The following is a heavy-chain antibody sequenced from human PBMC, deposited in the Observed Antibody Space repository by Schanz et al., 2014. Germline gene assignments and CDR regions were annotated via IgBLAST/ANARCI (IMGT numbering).Heavy chain of an antibody. D-gene: IGHD6-13*01. J-gene: IGHJ6*02. Sequence: VQLLESGGGVVQPGRSLRLSCAASGFIFSSYGLHWVRQAPGKGLEWVAFIWYDGSNKYYADSVKGRFTISRDNSKNTLYLQMNSLRAEDTSVYFCARVRRRIATPSTPSFRNCYYYAWDVWGQGTTVTVSS. CDR2: IWYDGSNK. CDR3: ARVRRRIATPSTPSFRNCYYYAWDV. V-gene: IGHV3-33*01. CDR1: GFIFSSYG.